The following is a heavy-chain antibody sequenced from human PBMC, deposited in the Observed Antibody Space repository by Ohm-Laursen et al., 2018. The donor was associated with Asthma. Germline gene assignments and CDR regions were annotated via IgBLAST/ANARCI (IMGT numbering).Heavy chain of an antibody. J-gene: IGHJ6*02. CDR2: GGSYYDGGLK. CDR1: GFTFRSYA. Sequence: SLRLSCAASGFTFRSYAMHWVRQAPGKGLEWVAVGGSYYDGGLKYYADSVNGRFTISRDGSKNTLYLQMNSLRAEDTAVYYCARDHTTGTTDNGMDVWGQGTTVTVSS. CDR3: ARDHTTGTTDNGMDV. D-gene: IGHD1-1*01. V-gene: IGHV3-30-3*01.